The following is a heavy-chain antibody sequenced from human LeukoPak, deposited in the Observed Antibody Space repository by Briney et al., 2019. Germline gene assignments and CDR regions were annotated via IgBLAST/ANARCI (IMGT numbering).Heavy chain of an antibody. CDR2: ISGSGGST. CDR3: AKARYSGYDAHYFDY. D-gene: IGHD5-12*01. CDR1: GFTFSSYA. Sequence: GGSLRPSCAASGFTFSSYAMSWVRQAPGKGLEWVSAISGSGGSTYYADSVKGRFTIFRDNSKNTLYLQMNSLRAEDTAVYYCAKARYSGYDAHYFDYWGQGTLVTVSS. J-gene: IGHJ4*02. V-gene: IGHV3-23*01.